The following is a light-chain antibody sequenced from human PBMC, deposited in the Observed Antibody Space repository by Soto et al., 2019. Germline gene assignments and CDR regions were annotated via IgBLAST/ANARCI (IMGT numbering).Light chain of an antibody. Sequence: EIVLTQSPVTLSLSPGERATLSCRASRSVNNFVAWYQEKPGQAHRLLIYDASNRASDIPDRFSGSGSGTDFTLTISSLEPEDFAVYYCHQRAGWPPTFGGGTRVEIK. V-gene: IGKV3-11*01. CDR2: DAS. J-gene: IGKJ4*01. CDR3: HQRAGWPPT. CDR1: RSVNNF.